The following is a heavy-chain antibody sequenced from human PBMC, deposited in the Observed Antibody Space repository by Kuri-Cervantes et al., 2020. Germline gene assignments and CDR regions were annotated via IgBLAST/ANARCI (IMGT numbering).Heavy chain of an antibody. CDR1: GFPFSSDA. Sequence: GGSLRLSCAASGFPFSSDAMHWVRQVPGKGLEWVAAISYDGRNTHHADSVKGRFTISRDNSKNTLYLQMNSLRAEDTAVYYCARDSPMAWYFDLWGRGTLVTVSS. D-gene: IGHD2-8*01. CDR3: ARDSPMAWYFDL. V-gene: IGHV3-30*04. CDR2: ISYDGRNT. J-gene: IGHJ2*01.